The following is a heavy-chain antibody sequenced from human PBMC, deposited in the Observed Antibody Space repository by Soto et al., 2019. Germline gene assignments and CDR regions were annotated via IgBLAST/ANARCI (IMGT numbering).Heavy chain of an antibody. Sequence: QVQLVESGGGVVQPGRSLRLSCAASGFTFSSYAMHWVRQAPGKGLEGVAVISYDGSNKYYADYVKGRFTIYRDNSKNTMYLQRNSLRAEDTAVYYCARVPYYYESSGYYQGAFDIWGQGTMVTVSS. CDR3: ARVPYYYESSGYYQGAFDI. CDR2: ISYDGSNK. CDR1: GFTFSSYA. V-gene: IGHV3-30-3*01. D-gene: IGHD3-22*01. J-gene: IGHJ3*02.